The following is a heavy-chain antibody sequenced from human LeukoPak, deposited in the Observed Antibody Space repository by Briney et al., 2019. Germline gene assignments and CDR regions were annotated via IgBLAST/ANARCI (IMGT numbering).Heavy chain of an antibody. V-gene: IGHV3-23*01. CDR1: GFRFSDFT. J-gene: IGHJ6*02. Sequence: PGGSLRLSCAASGFRFSDFTMTWVRQAPGKGPEWVSAIGGRGGSTYYADSLGGRFTISRDNSKDMVYLQMNSLKVEDTAVYYCAKAYFSGSNYYYYGVDVWGQGTTVTVSS. D-gene: IGHD3-10*01. CDR2: IGGRGGST. CDR3: AKAYFSGSNYYYYGVDV.